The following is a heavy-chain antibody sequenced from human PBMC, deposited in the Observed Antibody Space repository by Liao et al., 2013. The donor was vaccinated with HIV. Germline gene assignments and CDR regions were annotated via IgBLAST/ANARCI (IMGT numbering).Heavy chain of an antibody. Sequence: QVQLQESGPGLVKPSQTLSLTCNVSGGSISSGNYYWSWLRQPAGKGLEWIGRIYSSGSATYNPSLKSRVTMALDTSKNHFSLRLNSVTAADTAVYFCASVLAARATIDAFELWGQGTRVTVSS. CDR2: IYSSGSA. V-gene: IGHV4-61*02. J-gene: IGHJ3*01. CDR1: GGSISSGNYY. D-gene: IGHD3-3*01. CDR3: ASVLAARATIDAFEL.